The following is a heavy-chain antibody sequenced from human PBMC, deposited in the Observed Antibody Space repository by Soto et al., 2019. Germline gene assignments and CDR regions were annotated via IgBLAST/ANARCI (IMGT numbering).Heavy chain of an antibody. V-gene: IGHV1-69*01. CDR2: IIPIFGTT. CDR3: ARVFPDGWVEPGVVRGYLDT. CDR1: ADSFSSYG. J-gene: IGHJ4*02. D-gene: IGHD3-3*01. Sequence: QVQLVQSGAEVKEPGSAVKVSCKAPADSFSSYGISWVRQAPGQGLEWMGGIIPIFGTTNYAEKFQGRVTITADESTNTAYMELSSLRSEDTALYYCARVFPDGWVEPGVVRGYLDTWGRGTLVTVS.